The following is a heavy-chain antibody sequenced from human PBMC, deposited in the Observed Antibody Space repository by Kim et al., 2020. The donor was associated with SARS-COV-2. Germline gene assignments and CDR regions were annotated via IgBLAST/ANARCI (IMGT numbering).Heavy chain of an antibody. Sequence: GGSLRLSCAVSGFTVSSNYMSWVRQAPGKGLEWDSMIYRGDSTYYADSVKGRFTISRDNSKNTLYLQMNSLRAEDTAIYYCAKETARYNYGTTDYWGQGTLVTVSS. CDR3: AKETARYNYGTTDY. J-gene: IGHJ4*02. CDR1: GFTVSSNY. V-gene: IGHV3-66*01. CDR2: IYRGDST. D-gene: IGHD5-18*01.